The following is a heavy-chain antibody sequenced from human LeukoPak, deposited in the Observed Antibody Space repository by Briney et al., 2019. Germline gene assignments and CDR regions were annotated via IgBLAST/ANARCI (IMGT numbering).Heavy chain of an antibody. CDR2: NYRGGST. V-gene: IGHV3-66*01. J-gene: IGHJ6*02. D-gene: IGHD2-15*01. Sequence: GGSLRLSCAASGFTVSSNYLRWVRPAPGKGLEWVSVNYRGGSTYYADSVKGRFTISRDNSKNTLYLQMNSLRAEDTAVYYCAIPCSGGSCYSMDPYYYYGMDVWGQGTTVTVSS. CDR1: GFTVSSNY. CDR3: AIPCSGGSCYSMDPYYYYGMDV.